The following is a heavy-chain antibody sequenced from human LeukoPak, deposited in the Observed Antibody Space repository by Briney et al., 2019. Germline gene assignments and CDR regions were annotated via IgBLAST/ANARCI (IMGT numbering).Heavy chain of an antibody. D-gene: IGHD2-2*01. CDR3: AKYCISADCYANWFGP. Sequence: KSGGSLRLSCAGSGFTLSSAWMTWVRQAPGKGLEWVGLSKSKTAGGTTDYAAPVKGRFTISRDDSKNTLYLQMNSLKTEDTAVYYCAKYCISADCYANWFGPWGQGTLVTVSS. J-gene: IGHJ5*02. CDR1: GFTLSSAW. V-gene: IGHV3-15*01. CDR2: SKSKTAGGTT.